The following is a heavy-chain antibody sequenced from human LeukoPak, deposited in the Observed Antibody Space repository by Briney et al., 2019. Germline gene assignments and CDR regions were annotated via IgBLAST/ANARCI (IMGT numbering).Heavy chain of an antibody. CDR3: ARGQYYFGSGSS. CDR1: GYSFTCYW. D-gene: IGHD3-10*01. J-gene: IGHJ5*02. Sequence: AGESLKISCKASGYSFTCYWISWVRQMPGKGLEWMGKIDPSDSYTNYSPSFQGRVTISADKSVSTAYLQWSSLKASDTAIYYCARGQYYFGSGSSWGQGTLVTVSS. V-gene: IGHV5-10-1*01. CDR2: IDPSDSYT.